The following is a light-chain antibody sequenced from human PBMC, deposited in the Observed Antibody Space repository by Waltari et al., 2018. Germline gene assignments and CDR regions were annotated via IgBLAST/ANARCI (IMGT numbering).Light chain of an antibody. V-gene: IGKV1-39*01. Sequence: VQMTQSPSSLSASVGDRVDITCRSSQPIRDALSWYQQKPGTAPKLLIHSASALQTGVPSRFSGSGSGTHFTLTITSLQPEDFATYYCQQSFITPLTFGVGT. J-gene: IGKJ4*01. CDR2: SAS. CDR3: QQSFITPLT. CDR1: QPIRDA.